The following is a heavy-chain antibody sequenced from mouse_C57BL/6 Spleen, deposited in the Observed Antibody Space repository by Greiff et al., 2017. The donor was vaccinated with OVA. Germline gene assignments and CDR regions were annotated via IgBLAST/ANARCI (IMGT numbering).Heavy chain of an antibody. V-gene: IGHV3-6*01. J-gene: IGHJ3*01. D-gene: IGHD4-1*01. CDR3: ARELTGTGAWFAY. CDR2: ISYDGSN. Sequence: DVKLQESGPGLVKPSQSLSLTCSVTGYSITSGYYWNWIRQFPGNKLEWMGYISYDGSNNYNPSLKNRISITRDTSKNQFFLKLNSVTTEDTATYYCARELTGTGAWFAYWGQGTLVTVSA. CDR1: GYSITSGYY.